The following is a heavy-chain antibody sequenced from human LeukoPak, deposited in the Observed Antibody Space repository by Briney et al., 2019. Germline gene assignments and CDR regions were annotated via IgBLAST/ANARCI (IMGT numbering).Heavy chain of an antibody. Sequence: SVKVSCKASGGTFSSYAISWVRQAPGQGLEWMGRIIPILGIANYAQKFQGRVTITADKSTSTAYMELSSLRSEHTAVYYCARDSAGGSGYLPDHDAFDIWGQGTMVTVSS. J-gene: IGHJ3*02. CDR2: IIPILGIA. V-gene: IGHV1-69*04. CDR1: GGTFSSYA. D-gene: IGHD3-22*01. CDR3: ARDSAGGSGYLPDHDAFDI.